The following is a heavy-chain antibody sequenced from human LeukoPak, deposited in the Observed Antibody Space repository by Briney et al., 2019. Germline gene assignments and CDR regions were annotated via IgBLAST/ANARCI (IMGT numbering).Heavy chain of an antibody. Sequence: PGGSLRLSCAASGFTFSDYYMSWIRQAPGKGLEWVSCISSSRRYTNYADSVKGRFTISRDNDKNSLYLQINSLRAEDTAIYYCARGARYCSGGTCTDYWGQGTLVTVSS. CDR3: ARGARYCSGGTCTDY. D-gene: IGHD2-15*01. CDR1: GFTFSDYY. V-gene: IGHV3-11*05. J-gene: IGHJ4*02. CDR2: ISSSRRYT.